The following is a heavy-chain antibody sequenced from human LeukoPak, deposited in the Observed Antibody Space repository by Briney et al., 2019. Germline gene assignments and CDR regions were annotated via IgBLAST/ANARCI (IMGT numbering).Heavy chain of an antibody. Sequence: PGRSLRLSCAASGFTFDDYAMHWVRQAPGKGLEWVSGISWNSGSIGYADSVKGRFTISRDNAKNSLYLQMNSLRAEDTALYYCAKGGLETLGIAAGWDAFDIWGQGTMVTVSS. CDR2: ISWNSGSI. D-gene: IGHD7-27*01. CDR3: AKGGLETLGIAAGWDAFDI. CDR1: GFTFDDYA. J-gene: IGHJ3*02. V-gene: IGHV3-9*01.